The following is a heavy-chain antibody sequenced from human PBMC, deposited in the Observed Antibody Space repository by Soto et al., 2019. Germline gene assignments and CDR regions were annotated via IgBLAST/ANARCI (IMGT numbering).Heavy chain of an antibody. J-gene: IGHJ4*02. CDR2: ISTTGDLT. CDR3: ANNLGDGSNMIFDF. V-gene: IGHV3-23*01. D-gene: IGHD2-21*01. CDR1: GFTFSNFY. Sequence: EVQLLESGGGLVQPGGSLRLSCAASGFTFSNFYMNWVRQAPGRGPEWVSSISTTGDLTYYADSVKGRFSISRDDSRNTLFLQMNSLRLVDTAIYYRANNLGDGSNMIFDFGGQGNLVTDSS.